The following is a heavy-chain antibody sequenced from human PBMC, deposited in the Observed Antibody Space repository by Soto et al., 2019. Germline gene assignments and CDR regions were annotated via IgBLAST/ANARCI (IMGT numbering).Heavy chain of an antibody. Sequence: EVQLLESGGGLVQPGGSLRLSCAASGFIFSSYAMSWVRQAPRKGLEWVSGISGSGVNTYNADSVKGRFTISRDNSKNTVYLQMNSLRDEDTALYYCAKIVGSSGWYEDAFDIWGQGTMVTVSS. CDR2: ISGSGVNT. CDR1: GFIFSSYA. J-gene: IGHJ3*02. CDR3: AKIVGSSGWYEDAFDI. D-gene: IGHD6-19*01. V-gene: IGHV3-23*01.